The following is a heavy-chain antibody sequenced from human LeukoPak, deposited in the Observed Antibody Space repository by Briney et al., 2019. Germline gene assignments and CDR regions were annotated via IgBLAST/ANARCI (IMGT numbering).Heavy chain of an antibody. D-gene: IGHD6-13*01. J-gene: IGHJ3*02. CDR3: ARRRIAEAGPDAFDI. Sequence: GESLKISCKGSGYSFTSYWIGWVRQMPGKGLEWMGIIYPGDSDTRYSPSFQGQVTISADKSISTAYLQWSSLKASDTAMYYCARRRIAEAGPDAFDIWGKGTMATVSS. CDR2: IYPGDSDT. V-gene: IGHV5-51*01. CDR1: GYSFTSYW.